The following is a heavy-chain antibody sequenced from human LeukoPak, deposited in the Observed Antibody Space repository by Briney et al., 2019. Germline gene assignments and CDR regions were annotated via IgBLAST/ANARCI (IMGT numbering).Heavy chain of an antibody. CDR1: GGSLSSYY. CDR2: IYYSGST. CDR3: ARLTMLDYVPPGDYGMDV. J-gene: IGHJ6*02. D-gene: IGHD4-17*01. V-gene: IGHV4-59*08. Sequence: SETLSLTCTVSGGSLSSYYWSWIRQPPGKGLEWIGYIYYSGSTNYNPSLKSRVTISVDTSKNQFSLKLSSVTAADTAVYYCARLTMLDYVPPGDYGMDVWGQGTTVTVSS.